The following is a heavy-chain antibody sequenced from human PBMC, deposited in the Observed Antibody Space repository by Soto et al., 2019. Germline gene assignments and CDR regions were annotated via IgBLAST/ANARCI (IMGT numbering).Heavy chain of an antibody. Sequence: SVKVSCKASGGTFGSYAISWVRQAPGQGLEWMGGIIPIFDTTNYAQNYQGRVTITADESTTTAYMELSSLRSEDTAVYYCASSTEIAAAELNYFDYWGQGTLVTVSS. CDR2: IIPIFDTT. J-gene: IGHJ4*02. V-gene: IGHV1-69*13. D-gene: IGHD6-13*01. CDR1: GGTFGSYA. CDR3: ASSTEIAAAELNYFDY.